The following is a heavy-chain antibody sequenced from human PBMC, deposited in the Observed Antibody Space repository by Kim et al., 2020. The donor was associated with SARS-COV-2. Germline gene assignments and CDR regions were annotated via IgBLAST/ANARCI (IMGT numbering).Heavy chain of an antibody. Sequence: RDSPSLQGQVTISADKSISTAYLQWSSLKASDTAMYYCARHLAMVGAIDYWGQGTLVTVSS. V-gene: IGHV5-51*01. CDR3: ARHLAMVGAIDY. D-gene: IGHD1-26*01. J-gene: IGHJ4*02.